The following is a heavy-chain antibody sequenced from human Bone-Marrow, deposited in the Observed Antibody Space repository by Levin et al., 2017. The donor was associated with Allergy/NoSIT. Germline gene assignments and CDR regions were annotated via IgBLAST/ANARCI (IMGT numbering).Heavy chain of an antibody. CDR3: ARVFQSYYFDY. J-gene: IGHJ4*02. Sequence: GESLKISCGASGFTFGSYGMHWVRQTPGRGLEWVAFISFDRSEKNYADSVKGRFTISRDNSKNTLSLEMNSLRAEDTAVYYCARVFQSYYFDYWGQGTLVTVSS. V-gene: IGHV3-30*03. CDR1: GFTFGSYG. D-gene: IGHD1-1*01. CDR2: ISFDRSEK.